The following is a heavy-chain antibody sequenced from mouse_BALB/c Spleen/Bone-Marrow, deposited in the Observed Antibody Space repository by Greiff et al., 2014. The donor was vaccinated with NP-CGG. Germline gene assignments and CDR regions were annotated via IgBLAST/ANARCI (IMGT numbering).Heavy chain of an antibody. CDR3: ARDGNYDGYFDY. Sequence: DVQLQESGPGLVKPSQTVSLTCTVTGISITTGNYRWSWIRQFPGNKLEWIGYIYYSGTITYNPSLTSRTTITRDTSKNQFFLEMNSLTAEDTATYYCARDGNYDGYFDYWGQGTTLTVSS. D-gene: IGHD2-1*01. CDR1: GISITTGNYR. CDR2: IYYSGTI. V-gene: IGHV3-5*02. J-gene: IGHJ2*01.